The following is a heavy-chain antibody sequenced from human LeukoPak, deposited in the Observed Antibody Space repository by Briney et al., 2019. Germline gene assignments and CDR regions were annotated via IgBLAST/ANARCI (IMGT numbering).Heavy chain of an antibody. CDR1: GGSISSGGYY. V-gene: IGHV4-39*01. CDR2: IYYSGST. D-gene: IGHD6-13*01. J-gene: IGHJ4*02. CDR3: ARLPLFRVAAGTASSYYFDY. Sequence: SETLSLTCTVSGGSISSGGYYWGWIRQPPGKGLEWIGSIYYSGSTYYNPSLKSRVTISVDTSKNQFSLKLSSVTAADTAVYYCARLPLFRVAAGTASSYYFDYWGQGTLVTVSS.